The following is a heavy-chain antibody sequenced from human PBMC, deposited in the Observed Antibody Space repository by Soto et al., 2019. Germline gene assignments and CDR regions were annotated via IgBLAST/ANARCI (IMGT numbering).Heavy chain of an antibody. CDR2: IPYDGSNK. D-gene: IGHD3-22*01. V-gene: IGHV3-30*18. CDR1: GIIFTHYW. CDR3: AKLRDSSVPFDY. Sequence: GGSLRLSCAASGIIFTHYWMHWVRQAPGKGLEWVAVIPYDGSNKYYADSVKGRFTISRDNSKNTLYLQMNSLRAEDTAVYYCAKLRDSSVPFDYRGQGTLVTVSS. J-gene: IGHJ4*02.